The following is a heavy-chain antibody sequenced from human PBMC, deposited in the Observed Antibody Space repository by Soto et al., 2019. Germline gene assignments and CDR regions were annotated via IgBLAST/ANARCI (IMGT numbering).Heavy chain of an antibody. CDR3: ATLGITGTTSHYYYGMDV. Sequence: QVQLQESGPGLVKPSQTLSLTCTVSGVSITSGDYNWSWMRQAPGKGLEWIGFVYSSGRTYSNPSLDSRLTMSADTSQNQFSLKVNSVTAADTAVYYCATLGITGTTSHYYYGMDVWGRGTTVTVSS. V-gene: IGHV4-30-4*01. CDR2: VYSSGRT. D-gene: IGHD1-7*01. J-gene: IGHJ6*02. CDR1: GVSITSGDYN.